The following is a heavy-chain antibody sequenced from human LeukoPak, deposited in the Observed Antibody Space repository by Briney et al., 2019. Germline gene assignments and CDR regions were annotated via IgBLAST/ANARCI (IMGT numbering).Heavy chain of an antibody. CDR2: FHDSGTS. V-gene: IGHV4-59*01. J-gene: IGHJ4*02. CDR1: DDSISDYY. Sequence: SETLSLTCTVSDDSISDYYRGWIRQPPGKGLEWIGYFHDSGTSTYNPSLKSRVTISADTSKNQFSLKLNSLTTADTAVYYCTRGAGWLIDYWGQGTLVTVSS. CDR3: TRGAGWLIDY. D-gene: IGHD3-16*01.